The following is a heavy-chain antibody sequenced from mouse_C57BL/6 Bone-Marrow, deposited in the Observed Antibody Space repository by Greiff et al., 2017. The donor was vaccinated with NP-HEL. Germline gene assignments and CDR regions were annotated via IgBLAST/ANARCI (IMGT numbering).Heavy chain of an antibody. V-gene: IGHV1-72*01. CDR1: GYTFTSYW. Sequence: VQLQQPGAELVKPGASVKLSCKASGYTFTSYWMHWVKQRPGRGLEWIGRIYPNSGGTKYNEKFKSKATLTVDKPSSTASMQLSSLTSEDSAVYYCARSNCDWYYGGWGTEATVTDST. J-gene: IGHJ1*03. CDR2: IYPNSGGT. CDR3: ARSNCDWYYGG. D-gene: IGHD4-1*01.